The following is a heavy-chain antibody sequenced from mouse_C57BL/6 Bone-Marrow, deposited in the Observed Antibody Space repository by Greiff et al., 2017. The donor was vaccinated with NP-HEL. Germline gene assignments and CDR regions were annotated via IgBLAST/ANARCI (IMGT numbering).Heavy chain of an antibody. V-gene: IGHV5-16*01. CDR1: GFTFSDYY. CDR3: ARGEGDY. CDR2: INYDGSST. Sequence: EVKLMESEGGLVQPGSSMKLSCTASGFTFSDYYMAWVRQVPEKGLEWVANINYDGSSTYYLDSLKSRFIISRDNAKNILYLQMSSLKSEDTATYYCARGEGDYWGQGTSVTVSS. J-gene: IGHJ4*01.